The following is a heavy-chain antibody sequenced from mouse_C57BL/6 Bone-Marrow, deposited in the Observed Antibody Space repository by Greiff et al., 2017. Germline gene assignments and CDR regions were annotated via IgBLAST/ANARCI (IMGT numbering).Heavy chain of an antibody. CDR1: GYAFTNYL. V-gene: IGHV1-54*01. J-gene: IGHJ3*01. CDR3: ARRYYCNAFAY. D-gene: IGHD2-1*01. CDR2: INPGSGGT. Sequence: QVQLQQSGAELVRPGTSVKVSCKASGYAFTNYLIEWVKQRPGQGLEWIGVINPGSGGTNYNEKFKGKATLTADKSSSTAYMQLSSLTSEDSAVYVCARRYYCNAFAYWGQGTLVTVSA.